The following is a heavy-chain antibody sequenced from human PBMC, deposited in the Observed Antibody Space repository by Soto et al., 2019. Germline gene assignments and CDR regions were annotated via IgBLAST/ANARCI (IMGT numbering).Heavy chain of an antibody. Sequence: LSLTCTVSGGSISSSSYYWGWIRQPPGKGLEWIGTIYYSGSTYYNPSLKSRVTISVDTSKNQFSLKVSSVTAADTAVYYCARHLVVVPVMGGWFDPWGQGTLVTVSS. D-gene: IGHD2-15*01. CDR1: GGSISSSSYY. V-gene: IGHV4-39*01. CDR2: IYYSGST. CDR3: ARHLVVVPVMGGWFDP. J-gene: IGHJ5*02.